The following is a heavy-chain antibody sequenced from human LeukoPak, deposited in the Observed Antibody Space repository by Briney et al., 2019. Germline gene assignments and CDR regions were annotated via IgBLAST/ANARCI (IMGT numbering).Heavy chain of an antibody. J-gene: IGHJ4*02. CDR3: ARLGSGDSRDFDY. Sequence: ASVKDSCKASGGTFSSYAISWVRQAPGQGLEWMGGIIPIFGTANYAQKFQGRVTITTDESTSTAYMELSSLRSEDTAVYYCARLGSGDSRDFDYWGQGTLVTVSS. CDR1: GGTFSSYA. CDR2: IIPIFGTA. D-gene: IGHD2-21*02. V-gene: IGHV1-69*05.